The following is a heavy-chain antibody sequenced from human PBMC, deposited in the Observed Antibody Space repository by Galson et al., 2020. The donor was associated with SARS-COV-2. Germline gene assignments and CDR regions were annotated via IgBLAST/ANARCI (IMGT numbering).Heavy chain of an antibody. D-gene: IGHD5-12*01. CDR3: TADGASGYSGYDQPYYYYYGMDV. CDR2: IKSKTDGGTT. Sequence: GESLKISCAASGFTFSNAWMSWVRQAPGKGLEWVGRIKSKTDGGTTDYAAPVKGRFTISRDDSKNTLYLQMNSLKTEDTAVYYCTADGASGYSGYDQPYYYYYGMDVWGQGTTVTVSS. J-gene: IGHJ6*02. CDR1: GFTFSNAW. V-gene: IGHV3-15*01.